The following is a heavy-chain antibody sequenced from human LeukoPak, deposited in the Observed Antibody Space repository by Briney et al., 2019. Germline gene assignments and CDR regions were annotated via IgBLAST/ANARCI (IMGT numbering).Heavy chain of an antibody. CDR2: IGISSGRT. V-gene: IGHV3-48*04. Sequence: TGGSLRLPCAASGFIFSDYSMNWVRQAPGKGPEWISYIGISSGRTMYADSVKGRFTISRDTAKKSLYLQMNSLRVEDTAVYYCARDYRYAFDNWGQGTLVTVSS. CDR1: GFIFSDYS. J-gene: IGHJ4*02. D-gene: IGHD5-12*01. CDR3: ARDYRYAFDN.